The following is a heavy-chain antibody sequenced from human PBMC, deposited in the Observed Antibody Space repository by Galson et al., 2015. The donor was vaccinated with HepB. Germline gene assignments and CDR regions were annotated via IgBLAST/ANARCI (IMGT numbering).Heavy chain of an antibody. V-gene: IGHV1-18*01. J-gene: IGHJ4*02. CDR2: ISAYNGNT. Sequence: SVKVSCKASGYTFTSYGISWVRQAPGQGLEWMGWISAYNGNTNYAQKLQGRVTMTTDTSTSTAYMELRSLRSDDTAVYYCARVGVMGAYGDRPYYFDYWGQGTLVTVSS. CDR1: GYTFTSYG. D-gene: IGHD4-17*01. CDR3: ARVGVMGAYGDRPYYFDY.